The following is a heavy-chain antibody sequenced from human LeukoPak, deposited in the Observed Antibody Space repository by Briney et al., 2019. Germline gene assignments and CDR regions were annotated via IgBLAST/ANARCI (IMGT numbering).Heavy chain of an antibody. D-gene: IGHD3-22*01. CDR2: INPSGGST. CDR1: GYTFTSYY. V-gene: IGHV1-46*01. J-gene: IGHJ4*02. Sequence: ASVKVSCKASGYTFTSYYMHWVRQAPGQGLEWMGIINPSGGSTSYAQKFQGRVTMTRDTSTSAVSMELSSLRSEDTAVYYCATIAGWNNYYDSSGYYGWGQGTLVTVSS. CDR3: ATIAGWNNYYDSSGYYG.